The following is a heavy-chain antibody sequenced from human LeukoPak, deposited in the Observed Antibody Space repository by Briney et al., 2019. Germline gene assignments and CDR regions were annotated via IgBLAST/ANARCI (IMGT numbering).Heavy chain of an antibody. CDR2: IIPIFGTA. J-gene: IGHJ1*01. V-gene: IGHV1-69*05. D-gene: IGHD3-22*01. CDR1: GGTFSSYA. Sequence: ASVKVSCKASGGTFSSYAISWVRQAPGQGLEWMGRIIPIFGTANYAQKFQGRVTITTDESTSTAYMELSSLRSEDTAVYYCARGPYYYGSSGQEVYFQHWGQGTLVTVSS. CDR3: ARGPYYYGSSGQEVYFQH.